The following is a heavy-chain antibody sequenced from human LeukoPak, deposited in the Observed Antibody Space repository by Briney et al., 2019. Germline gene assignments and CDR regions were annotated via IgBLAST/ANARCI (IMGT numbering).Heavy chain of an antibody. CDR3: AKDNVGRFPSGYFQH. Sequence: GGSLRLSCAASGFTFSSYAMSWVRQAPGKGLEWVSAISGSGGSTYYADSVKGRFTISRDNSKNTLYLQMNSLRAEDTAIYYCAKDNVGRFPSGYFQHWGQGTLVTVSS. V-gene: IGHV3-23*01. D-gene: IGHD3-3*01. CDR2: ISGSGGST. J-gene: IGHJ1*01. CDR1: GFTFSSYA.